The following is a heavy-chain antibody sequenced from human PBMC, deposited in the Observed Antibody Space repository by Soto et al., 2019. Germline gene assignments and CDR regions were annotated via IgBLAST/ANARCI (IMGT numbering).Heavy chain of an antibody. CDR3: AIGMNRLYYYGMDV. CDR1: GGTFSSYA. J-gene: IGHJ6*02. V-gene: IGHV1-69*01. CDR2: IIPIFGTA. Sequence: QVQLVQSGAEVKKPGSSVKVSCTASGGTFSSYAISWVRQAPGQGLEWMGGIIPIFGTANYAQKFQGRVTITADESTSTAYMELSSLRSEDTAVYYCAIGMNRLYYYGMDVWGQGTTVTVSS.